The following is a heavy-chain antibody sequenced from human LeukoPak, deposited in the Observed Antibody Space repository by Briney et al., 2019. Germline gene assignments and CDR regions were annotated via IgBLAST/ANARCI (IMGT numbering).Heavy chain of an antibody. CDR3: AKDRYGGGPLDY. Sequence: GGSLRLSCAASGFTFSSYAMSWVRQAPGKGLEWVSAISGSGGSTYYADSVKGRCTVSRDKSKNTLYLQMNSLRAEDTAVYYCAKDRYGGGPLDYWGQGTLVTVSS. CDR2: ISGSGGST. V-gene: IGHV3-23*01. D-gene: IGHD2-21*01. J-gene: IGHJ4*02. CDR1: GFTFSSYA.